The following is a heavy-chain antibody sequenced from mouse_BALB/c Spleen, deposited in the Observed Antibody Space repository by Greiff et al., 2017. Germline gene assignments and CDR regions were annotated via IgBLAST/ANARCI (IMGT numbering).Heavy chain of an antibody. CDR2: ISNGGGST. CDR1: GFAFSSYD. D-gene: IGHD2-10*01. Sequence: EVQVVESGGGLVKPGGSLKLSCAASGFAFSSYDMSWVRQTPEKRLEWVAYISNGGGSTYYPDTVKGRFTISRDNAKNTLYLQMSSLKSEDTAMYYCARHPAYYGILYYFDYWGQGTTLTVSS. CDR3: ARHPAYYGILYYFDY. J-gene: IGHJ2*01. V-gene: IGHV5-12-1*01.